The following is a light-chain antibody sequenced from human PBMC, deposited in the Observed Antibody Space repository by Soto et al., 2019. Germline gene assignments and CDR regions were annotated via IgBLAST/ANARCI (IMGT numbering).Light chain of an antibody. CDR3: CSYANRRSL. CDR1: SSDVGVSNL. J-gene: IGLJ3*02. CDR2: EVS. V-gene: IGLV2-23*02. Sequence: QSALTQPASVSGSPGQSITISCTGSSSDVGVSNLVSWYQQHPGKAPKLIIYEVSQRPSGVSNRFSGSKSGNTASLTISGLQADDGGDYYCCSYANRRSLFGAGTKVTVL.